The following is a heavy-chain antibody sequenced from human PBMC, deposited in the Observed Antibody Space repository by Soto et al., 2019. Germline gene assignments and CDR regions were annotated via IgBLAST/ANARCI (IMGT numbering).Heavy chain of an antibody. D-gene: IGHD3-3*01. CDR1: GYTFTSYY. CDR2: INPSGGGT. Sequence: ASVKVSFKASGYTFTSYYMHWVRQAPGQGLEWMGIINPSGGGTSYAQKFQGRVTMTRDTSTSTVYMELSSLRSEDTAVYSCARDGDFWSFSGGMEGCRQGTTGSVSS. V-gene: IGHV1-46*01. CDR3: ARDGDFWSFSGGMEG. J-gene: IGHJ6*02.